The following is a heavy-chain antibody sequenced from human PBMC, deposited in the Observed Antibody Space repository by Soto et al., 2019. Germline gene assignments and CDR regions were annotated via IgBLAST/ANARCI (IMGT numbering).Heavy chain of an antibody. V-gene: IGHV6-1*01. CDR2: TYYRSKWYN. J-gene: IGHJ5*02. CDR1: GTSVSSTSAA. CDR3: ATEDGYNSRGGNWFDP. Sequence: SETLSLTCAIPGTSVSSTSAAWHWIRQSPSRGLEWLGRTYYRSKWYNDYAVSVKSRITINPDTSKNQFSLQLSAVTPEDTAVYSCATEDGYNSRGGNWFDPWGQGTLVTVSS. D-gene: IGHD5-12*01.